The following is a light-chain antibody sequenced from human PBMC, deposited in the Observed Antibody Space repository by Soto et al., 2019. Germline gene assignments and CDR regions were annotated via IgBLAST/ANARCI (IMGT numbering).Light chain of an antibody. V-gene: IGKV1D-16*01. J-gene: IGKJ1*01. CDR1: QGISTW. Sequence: DIQMTQFPSSLSASVGDRVNITCRASQGISTWLAWYQQKPERAPKSLIHAASRLQSGVPPRFSGSGSETDFTLTISSLQPEDFATHYCQQYNRYPRTFGQGTKVEIK. CDR2: AAS. CDR3: QQYNRYPRT.